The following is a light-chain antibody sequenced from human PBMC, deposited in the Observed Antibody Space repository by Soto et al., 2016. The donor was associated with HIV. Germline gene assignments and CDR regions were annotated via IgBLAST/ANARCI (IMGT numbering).Light chain of an antibody. J-gene: IGKJ1*01. Sequence: DIQMTQSPPSLSASVGDRVTITCRASQSISNYLNWYQQKPGKAPKVLISATSDLQSGVPSRFSGSRSGREFTLTISSLQPEDFATYYCQQSHSPPRTFGQGTMVEIK. CDR2: ATS. CDR3: QQSHSPPRT. CDR1: QSISNY. V-gene: IGKV1-39*01.